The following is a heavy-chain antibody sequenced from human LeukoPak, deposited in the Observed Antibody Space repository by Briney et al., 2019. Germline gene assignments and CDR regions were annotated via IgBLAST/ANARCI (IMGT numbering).Heavy chain of an antibody. J-gene: IGHJ5*02. D-gene: IGHD3-9*01. CDR1: GYTFSNYA. V-gene: IGHV1-18*04. Sequence: ASVKVSCKASGYTFSNYAISWVRQAPGQGLEWMGWISPKSGRGSYANNFQGRVTMTTDTSTSTVYMEVTSLTSDDTAVCYCARDVVTDYYWWFDPWGQGTLVTVSS. CDR2: ISPKSGRG. CDR3: ARDVVTDYYWWFDP.